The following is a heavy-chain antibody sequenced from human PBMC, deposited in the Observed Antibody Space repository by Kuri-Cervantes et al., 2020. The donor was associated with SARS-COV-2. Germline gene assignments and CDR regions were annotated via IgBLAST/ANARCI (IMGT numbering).Heavy chain of an antibody. Sequence: SETLSLTCTVSGGSVSSGSYYWSWIRQPPGKGLEWIGYIYYSGSTNYNPSLKSRVTISVDTSKNQFSLKLSSVTAADTAMYYCAREPGVGGWFDPWGQGTLVTVSS. J-gene: IGHJ5*02. V-gene: IGHV4-61*01. D-gene: IGHD3-16*01. CDR2: IYYSGST. CDR1: GGSVSSGSYY. CDR3: AREPGVGGWFDP.